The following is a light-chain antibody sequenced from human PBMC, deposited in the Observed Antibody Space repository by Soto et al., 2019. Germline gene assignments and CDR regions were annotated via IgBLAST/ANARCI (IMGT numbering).Light chain of an antibody. J-gene: IGKJ2*01. CDR2: GAS. V-gene: IGKV3-15*01. CDR1: QSVSSN. Sequence: EIVMTQSPATLSVSPGERATLSCRASQSVSSNLAWYQQKPGQAPRLLIYGASTRATGIPARFSGSGSGTEFTLTISSLQSEDFAIYYCQQWSSSPRTFGQGTKLEIK. CDR3: QQWSSSPRT.